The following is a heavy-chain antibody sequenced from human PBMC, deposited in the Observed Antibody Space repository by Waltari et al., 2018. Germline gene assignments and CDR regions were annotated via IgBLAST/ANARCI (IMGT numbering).Heavy chain of an antibody. D-gene: IGHD2-2*01. CDR1: GFTFSSYS. V-gene: IGHV3-21*01. J-gene: IGHJ6*02. CDR3: ARGNADIVVVPATHYGMDV. Sequence: EVQLVESGGGLVKPGGSLRLSCAASGFTFSSYSMNWVRQAPGKGLEWVSSISSSSSYIYDADSVKGRFTISRDNAKNSLYLQMNSLRAEDTAVYYCARGNADIVVVPATHYGMDVWGQGTTVTVSS. CDR2: ISSSSSYI.